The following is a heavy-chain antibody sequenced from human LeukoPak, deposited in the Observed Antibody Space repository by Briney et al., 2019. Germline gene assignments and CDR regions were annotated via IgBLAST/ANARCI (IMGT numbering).Heavy chain of an antibody. D-gene: IGHD1-7*01. J-gene: IGHJ3*02. CDR2: IYHSGST. CDR3: ARTRGGGITGTNLSAFDI. CDR1: GYSISSGYY. Sequence: KPSETLSLTCAVSGYSISSGYYWGWIRQPPGKGLEWIGSIYHSGSTYYNPSLKSRVTISVDTSKNQFSLKLSSVTAADTAVYYCARTRGGGITGTNLSAFDIWGQGTMVTVSS. V-gene: IGHV4-38-2*01.